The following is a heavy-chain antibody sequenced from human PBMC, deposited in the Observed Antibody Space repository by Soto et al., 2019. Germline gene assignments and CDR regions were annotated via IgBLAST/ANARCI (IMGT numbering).Heavy chain of an antibody. J-gene: IGHJ4*02. CDR1: GFTFSSYA. CDR3: AKDEDVVVVAANPIDY. V-gene: IGHV3-23*01. Sequence: GGSLRLSCAASGFTFSSYAMSWVRQAPGKGLEWVSAISGSGGSTYYADSVKGRFTISRDNSKNTLYLQMNSLGAEDTAVYYCAKDEDVVVVAANPIDYWGQGTLVTVSS. D-gene: IGHD2-15*01. CDR2: ISGSGGST.